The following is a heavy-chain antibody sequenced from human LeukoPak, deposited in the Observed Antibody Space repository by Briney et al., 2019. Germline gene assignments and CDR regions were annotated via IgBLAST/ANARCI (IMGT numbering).Heavy chain of an antibody. CDR1: GFTFSSYG. D-gene: IGHD2-2*01. CDR3: AKDRASMWCSSSSCYYFDN. Sequence: GGSLRLSCVASGFTFSSYGMHWVRQAPGKGLEWVAVISYDGSNKYYADSVKGRFIISRDNSKNTLYLQMNSLRAEDTAVYYCAKDRASMWCSSSSCYYFDNWGQGTLVTVSS. J-gene: IGHJ4*02. CDR2: ISYDGSNK. V-gene: IGHV3-30*18.